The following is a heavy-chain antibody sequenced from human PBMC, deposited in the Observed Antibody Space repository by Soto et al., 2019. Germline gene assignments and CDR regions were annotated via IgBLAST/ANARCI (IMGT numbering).Heavy chain of an antibody. V-gene: IGHV1-3*01. J-gene: IGHJ3*02. Sequence: GASVKVSCKASGYTFTSYAIHWVRQAPGQRLEWMGWINAGNGNTKYSQNFQGRVTITRDTSASTAYMELSSLRSEDTAVYYCARGLTMVRGVILDAFDIWGQGTMVTVSS. D-gene: IGHD3-10*01. CDR1: GYTFTSYA. CDR3: ARGLTMVRGVILDAFDI. CDR2: INAGNGNT.